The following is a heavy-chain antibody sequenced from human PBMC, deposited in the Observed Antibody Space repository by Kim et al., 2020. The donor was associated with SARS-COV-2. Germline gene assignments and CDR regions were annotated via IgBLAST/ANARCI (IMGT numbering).Heavy chain of an antibody. CDR2: ITGSGDRA. V-gene: IGHV3-23*01. Sequence: GGSLRLSCAASGFNFGSYAMTWVRQVPGKGLEWVSGITGSGDRADYADSVKGRFTIYRDNSRNTLSLQMDSLRVEDTAIYYCAKFLSAYHNYFDSWGQGALVSVTP. CDR1: GFNFGSYA. CDR3: AKFLSAYHNYFDS. D-gene: IGHD3-3*01. J-gene: IGHJ4*02.